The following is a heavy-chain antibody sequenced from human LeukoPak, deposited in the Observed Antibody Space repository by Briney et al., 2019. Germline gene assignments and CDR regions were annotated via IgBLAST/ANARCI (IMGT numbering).Heavy chain of an antibody. D-gene: IGHD6-19*01. CDR3: ASSLAVAGFDY. CDR1: GFTFSSYE. CDR2: ISSSGSTI. V-gene: IGHV3-48*03. J-gene: IGHJ4*02. Sequence: GGSLRLSCAASGFTFSSYEMNWVRQAPGKGLEWVSYISSSGSTIYYADSVKGRFTVSGDNAKNSLYLQMNSLRAEDTAVYYCASSLAVAGFDYWGQGTLVTVSS.